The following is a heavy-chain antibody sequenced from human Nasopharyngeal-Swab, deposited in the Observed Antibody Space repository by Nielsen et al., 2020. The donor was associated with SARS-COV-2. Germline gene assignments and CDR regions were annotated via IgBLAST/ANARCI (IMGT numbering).Heavy chain of an antibody. CDR3: AKDTRSPSMVRGPFDY. CDR2: INWNSGIS. CDR1: GFTFDDYP. J-gene: IGHJ4*02. Sequence: LSLTCAASGFTFDDYPMHWVRQAPGKGLEWVSGINWNSGISAYADSVKGRFTISRDNAKNSLYLQMNSLRVEDTALYYCAKDTRSPSMVRGPFDYWGQGTMVTVSS. V-gene: IGHV3-9*01. D-gene: IGHD3-10*01.